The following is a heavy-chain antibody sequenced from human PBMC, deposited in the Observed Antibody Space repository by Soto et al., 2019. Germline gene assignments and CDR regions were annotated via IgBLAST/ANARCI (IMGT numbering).Heavy chain of an antibody. CDR3: ARGAAAARRETKPTKNWFDP. J-gene: IGHJ5*02. V-gene: IGHV1-69*12. CDR1: GGTFSSYA. CDR2: IIPIFGTA. Sequence: QVQLVQSGAEVKKPGSSVKVSCKASGGTFSSYAISWVRQAPGQGLEWMGGIIPIFGTANYAQKFQGRVTLTADESTSTAYMELSSLRSEDTAVYYCARGAAAARRETKPTKNWFDPWGQGPLVTVSS. D-gene: IGHD6-6*01.